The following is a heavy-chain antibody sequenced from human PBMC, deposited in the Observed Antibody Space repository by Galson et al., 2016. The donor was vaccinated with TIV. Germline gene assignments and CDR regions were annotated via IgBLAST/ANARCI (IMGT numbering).Heavy chain of an antibody. CDR1: GYSFSSYA. Sequence: SVKVSCKASGYSFSSYAMHWVRQAPGQGLEWMGLINPTTGKSTYAQGFTGRFVFSFDTSVSTSYVEISSLKADDTAVYYCVRDLEFSRSSGDRWGQGTLVTVSS. V-gene: IGHV7-4-1*02. CDR2: INPTTGKS. J-gene: IGHJ5*02. D-gene: IGHD6-6*01. CDR3: VRDLEFSRSSGDR.